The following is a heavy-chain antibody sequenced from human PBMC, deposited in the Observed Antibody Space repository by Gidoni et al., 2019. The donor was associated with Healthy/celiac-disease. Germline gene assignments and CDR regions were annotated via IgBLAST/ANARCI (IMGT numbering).Heavy chain of an antibody. D-gene: IGHD2-15*01. CDR2: FDPEDGET. Sequence: QVQLVHSGAEVKKPGASVQVSCKVSGYTLTELSMHWVRQAPGKGLEWMGGFDPEDGETIYAQKFQGRVTMTEDTSTDTAYMELSSLRSEDTAVYYCATSSRSYCSGGSCYMVDYWGQGTLVTVSS. CDR1: GYTLTELS. J-gene: IGHJ4*02. CDR3: ATSSRSYCSGGSCYMVDY. V-gene: IGHV1-24*01.